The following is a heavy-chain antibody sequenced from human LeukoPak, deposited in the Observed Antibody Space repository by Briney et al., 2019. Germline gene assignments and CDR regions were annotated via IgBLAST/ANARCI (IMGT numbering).Heavy chain of an antibody. CDR3: AREGDYTFDY. CDR2: RHYSGST. D-gene: IGHD4-17*01. V-gene: IGHV4-61*01. Sequence: SETLSLTCTVSGGSVSSGNYYWSWIRQPPGKGLEWIGYRHYSGSTYYNPSLKSRVTISVDRSKNQFSLKLSSVTAADTAVYYCAREGDYTFDYWGQGTLVTVSS. CDR1: GGSVSSGNYY. J-gene: IGHJ4*02.